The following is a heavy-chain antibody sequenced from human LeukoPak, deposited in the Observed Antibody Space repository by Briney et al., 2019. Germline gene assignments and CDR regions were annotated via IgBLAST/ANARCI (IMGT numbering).Heavy chain of an antibody. CDR2: ISAYNGNT. J-gene: IGHJ4*02. CDR1: GYTFTSYG. Sequence: ASVKVSCKASGYTFTSYGISWVRQAPGQGLEWMGWISAYNGNTNYAQKLQGRVTMTTDTSTSTAYMELSSLRSEDTAVYYCASASAPYCSSTSCYAFDYWGQGTLVTVSS. CDR3: ASASAPYCSSTSCYAFDY. V-gene: IGHV1-18*01. D-gene: IGHD2-2*01.